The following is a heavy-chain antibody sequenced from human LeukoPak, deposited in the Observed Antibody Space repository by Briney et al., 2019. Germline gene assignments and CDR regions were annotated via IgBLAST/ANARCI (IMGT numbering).Heavy chain of an antibody. V-gene: IGHV1-2*02. Sequence: ASVKVSCKASGYTFSGYYMHWVRQAPGQGLEWMGWINPNSGGTIYVEKFQGRVTMTRDMSISTDYMELSSLRSDDTAVYYCARDPGYNFGYYFDYWGQGTLVTVSS. D-gene: IGHD5-18*01. CDR2: INPNSGGT. J-gene: IGHJ4*02. CDR3: ARDPGYNFGYYFDY. CDR1: GYTFSGYY.